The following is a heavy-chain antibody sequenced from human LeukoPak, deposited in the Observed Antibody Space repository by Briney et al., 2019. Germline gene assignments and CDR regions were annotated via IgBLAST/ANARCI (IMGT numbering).Heavy chain of an antibody. J-gene: IGHJ4*02. CDR2: INPKSGGT. D-gene: IGHD3-16*01. CDR1: GYIFSDYY. V-gene: IGHV1-2*02. CDR3: ARDFYFWAH. Sequence: GASVKVSCKASGYIFSDYYIHWVRQAPGQGLEWMGWINPKSGGTNYAQKFQGRVTMTRDTSISTAYMELSRLRSDDTAVYYCARDFYFWAHWGQGTLVTVSS.